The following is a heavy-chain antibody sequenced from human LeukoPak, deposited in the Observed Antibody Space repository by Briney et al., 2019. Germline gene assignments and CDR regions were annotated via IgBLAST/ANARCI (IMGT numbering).Heavy chain of an antibody. CDR2: IGTSGGST. CDR3: ARYFNSNGYSSLRGDY. V-gene: IGHV3-23*01. Sequence: PGGSLRLSCAASGFTFSNYGMSWVRQAPGKGLEWVSAIGTSGGSTYYADSVKGRFTISRDNSKSTLYLQMNSLRAEDTAVYYCARYFNSNGYSSLRGDYWGQGTPVTVSS. CDR1: GFTFSNYG. J-gene: IGHJ4*02. D-gene: IGHD3-22*01.